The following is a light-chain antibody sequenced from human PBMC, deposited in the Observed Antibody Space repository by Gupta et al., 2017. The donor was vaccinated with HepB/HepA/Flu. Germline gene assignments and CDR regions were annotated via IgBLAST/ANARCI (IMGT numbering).Light chain of an antibody. J-gene: IGLJ1*01. CDR2: DVS. V-gene: IGLV2-14*01. CDR1: SSDVGGYNY. Sequence: QSALPQPASVSGSPGQSITISCTGTSSDVGGYNYVSWYQQHPGKATKLMIYDVSKRPAGVANRFSGSKAGNTASLTISGLQAEDEADYYCSSDTSSSPLVFGTGTKVTVL. CDR3: SSDTSSSPLV.